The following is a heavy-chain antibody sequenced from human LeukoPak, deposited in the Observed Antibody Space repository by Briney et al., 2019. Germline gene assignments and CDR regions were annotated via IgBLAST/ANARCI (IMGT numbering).Heavy chain of an antibody. CDR3: ARDKEYYDFWSGYFDY. Sequence: GRSLRLSCAASGFTFSAYTIHWVRQAPGKGLEWVAVISYDASNKYYADSVKGRFTISRDNSKNTLYLQMNSLRAEDTAVYYCARDKEYYDFWSGYFDYWGQGTLVTVSS. D-gene: IGHD3-3*01. CDR1: GFTFSAYT. V-gene: IGHV3-30-3*01. J-gene: IGHJ4*02. CDR2: ISYDASNK.